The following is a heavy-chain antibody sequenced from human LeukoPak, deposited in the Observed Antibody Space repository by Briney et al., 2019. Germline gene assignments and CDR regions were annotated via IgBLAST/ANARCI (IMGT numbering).Heavy chain of an antibody. CDR1: GGSISSSSYY. CDR2: IYYSGST. Sequence: SETLSLTCTVSGGSISSSSYYWGWIRQPPGKGLEWIGSIYYSGSTYYNPSLNSRLTISVDTSKNQFSLKLSSVTAADTAVYYCARELGGVPGGRMAFDIWGQGTMVTVSS. J-gene: IGHJ3*02. CDR3: ARELGGVPGGRMAFDI. D-gene: IGHD2-15*01. V-gene: IGHV4-39*07.